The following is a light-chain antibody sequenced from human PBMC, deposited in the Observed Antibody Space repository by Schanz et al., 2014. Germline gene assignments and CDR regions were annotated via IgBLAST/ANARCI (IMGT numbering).Light chain of an antibody. CDR3: SSYTSSSTEV. CDR2: DVH. Sequence: QSALTQPASVSGSPGQSITLSCTGTSSDVGGYNYVSWYQQHPGKAPKLIIYDVHHRPSGVSNRFSGSKSGNTASLTISGLQAEDEAEYYCSSYTSSSTEVFGGGTKLTVL. CDR1: SSDVGGYNY. J-gene: IGLJ2*01. V-gene: IGLV2-14*03.